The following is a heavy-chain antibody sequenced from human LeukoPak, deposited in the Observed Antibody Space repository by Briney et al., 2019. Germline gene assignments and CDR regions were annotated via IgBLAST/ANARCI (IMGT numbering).Heavy chain of an antibody. Sequence: GGSLRLSCVASGFTFSDYGMYWVRQAPGKGLEWVAVISYDGSNGDYADSVKGRFTISRDNSKNALYLQMNSLRVEDTAVYYCAKEGSNGDFDYWGQGTLVTVSS. V-gene: IGHV3-30*18. CDR3: AKEGSNGDFDY. J-gene: IGHJ4*02. CDR2: ISYDGSNG. CDR1: GFTFSDYG. D-gene: IGHD1-26*01.